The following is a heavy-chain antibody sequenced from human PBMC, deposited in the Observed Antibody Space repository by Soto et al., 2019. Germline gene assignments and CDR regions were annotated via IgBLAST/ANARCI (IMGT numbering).Heavy chain of an antibody. D-gene: IGHD6-6*01. Sequence: QITLKESGPTLVKPTQTLTLTCNFSGFSLSTGDVAVGWIRQPPGKALEWLALIYGNDDKRYSPSLRSRLTITKDTSKNQVVLTMANMDPVDTATYFCSPRESSSFDFCGQGPLVTFSS. CDR3: SPRESSSFDF. CDR1: GFSLSTGDVA. J-gene: IGHJ4*02. V-gene: IGHV2-5*01. CDR2: IYGNDDK.